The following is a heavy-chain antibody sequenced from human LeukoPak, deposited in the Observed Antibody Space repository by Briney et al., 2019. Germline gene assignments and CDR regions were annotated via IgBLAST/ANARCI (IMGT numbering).Heavy chain of an antibody. J-gene: IGHJ4*02. CDR2: INGAAITT. CDR1: GFTFSTYA. CDR3: AKRSGGYSSIWYFDY. V-gene: IGHV3-23*01. Sequence: GGSLRLSCAASGFTFSTYAMSWVRQAPGKGLEWVSGINGAAITTYYADSVKGRFTISRDNSKNTLYLQMNSLRAEDTAVYFCAKRSGGYSSIWYFDYWGQGTLVTVSS. D-gene: IGHD6-13*01.